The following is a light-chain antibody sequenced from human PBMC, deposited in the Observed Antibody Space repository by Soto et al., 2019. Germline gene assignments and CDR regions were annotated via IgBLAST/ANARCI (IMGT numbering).Light chain of an antibody. V-gene: IGKV1-5*01. CDR2: DAS. CDR1: QSVSGW. J-gene: IGKJ4*02. CDR3: QQRSSWPLT. Sequence: DIQMTQSPSILSASVGPTVTASCRASQSVSGWLAWYQQKTGEAPKLLIYDASALPRGVPSRFSGSVSGTDFNLTISSLETEDFAVYFCQQRSSWPLTFGGGTKVDIK.